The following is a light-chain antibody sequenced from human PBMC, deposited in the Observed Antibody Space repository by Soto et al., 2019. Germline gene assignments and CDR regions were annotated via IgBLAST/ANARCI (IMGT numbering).Light chain of an antibody. J-gene: IGKJ1*01. CDR3: QQTYSTPRT. CDR1: QGISSW. CDR2: ATS. V-gene: IGKV1-12*01. Sequence: DIQMTQSPSSVSASVGDRVTITCRASQGISSWLAWYQQKSGKAPKLLIYATSSLQSGVPSRFSGSGSGTDFSLTISSLEPEDFATYYCQQTYSTPRTFGQGTKVDIK.